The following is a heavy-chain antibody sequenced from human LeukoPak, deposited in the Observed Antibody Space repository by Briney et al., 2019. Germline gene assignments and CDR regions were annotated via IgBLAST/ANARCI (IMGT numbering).Heavy chain of an antibody. J-gene: IGHJ6*04. CDR2: ISSSGSTI. Sequence: GGSLRLSCAASGFTFSSYEMNWVRQAPGKGLEWVSYISSSGSTIYYADSVKGRFTSSRDNAKNSLYLQMNSLRAEDTAVYYCAELGITMIGGVWGKGTTVTISS. D-gene: IGHD3-10*02. CDR3: AELGITMIGGV. CDR1: GFTFSSYE. V-gene: IGHV3-48*03.